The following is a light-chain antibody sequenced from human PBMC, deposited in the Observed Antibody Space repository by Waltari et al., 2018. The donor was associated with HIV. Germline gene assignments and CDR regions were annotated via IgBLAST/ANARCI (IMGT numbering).Light chain of an antibody. CDR1: SSDIRRFAY. CDR2: VVT. V-gene: IGLV2-8*01. CDR3: SAYAGINTLM. Sequence: QSALTQPTSASGSLGQSVTISCTGTSSDIRRFAYVSWYQQHPGTALILLIYVVTIRSSMVPDRFSGSNSGSTASRTISGLQAEDEAEYSCSAYAGINTLMFGGGTTLTVL. J-gene: IGLJ3*02.